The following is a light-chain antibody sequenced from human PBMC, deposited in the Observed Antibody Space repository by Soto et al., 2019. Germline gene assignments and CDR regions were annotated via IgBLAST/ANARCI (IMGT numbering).Light chain of an antibody. V-gene: IGKV1-5*03. J-gene: IGKJ2*01. CDR3: QQYNDYQYT. CDR1: QSITTW. CDR2: KAT. Sequence: DLEMTQSPSTLSASVGDRVTITCRASQSITTWLAWYQQKPGKAPKLLIYKATNVQTGVPSRFRGSGSGTEFSLTISSLQPEDFAIYYCQQYNDYQYTFGQGTRLEIK.